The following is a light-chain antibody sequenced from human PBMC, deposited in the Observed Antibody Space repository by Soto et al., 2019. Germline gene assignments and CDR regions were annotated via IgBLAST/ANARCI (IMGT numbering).Light chain of an antibody. V-gene: IGKV3-11*01. J-gene: IGKJ4*01. CDR2: DAS. CDR1: QTISNY. CDR3: QQRTNWPLT. Sequence: EIVLTQSPATLSLSPGERATLFCRASQTISNYLAWYQQKPGQAPRLLIYDASNRAAGIPARFSGSGSGTDFILTISSLEPEDLAVYYCQQRTNWPLTSGGGTKVEIK.